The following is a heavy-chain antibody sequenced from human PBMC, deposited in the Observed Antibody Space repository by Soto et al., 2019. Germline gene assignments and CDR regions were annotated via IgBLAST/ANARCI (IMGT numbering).Heavy chain of an antibody. D-gene: IGHD6-6*01. CDR3: ARRDYSTSSLGPFDY. J-gene: IGHJ4*02. V-gene: IGHV4-59*11. CDR2: VHYSGST. Sequence: SETLSLTCVVSGGSISSHYWSWIRQPPGSGLECIGFVHYSGSTNYSPSLKSRVTMSLDTSKNQFSLNLSSVTAADTAFYFCARRDYSTSSLGPFDYWGQGILVTVSS. CDR1: GGSISSHY.